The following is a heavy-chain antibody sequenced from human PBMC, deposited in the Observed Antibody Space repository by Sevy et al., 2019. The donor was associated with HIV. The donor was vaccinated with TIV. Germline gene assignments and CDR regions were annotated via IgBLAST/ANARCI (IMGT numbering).Heavy chain of an antibody. V-gene: IGHV3-7*01. CDR3: ARRYFDI. CDR2: IKQDGSQI. J-gene: IGHJ2*01. CDR1: GFTFSSYV. Sequence: GGSLRLSCAASGFTFSSYVMHWVRQAPGKGLEWVANIKQDGSQIYYVDSVKGRFTISRDNAKSSLYLQMISLRPEDTAIYFCARRYFDIWGRGTLVTVSS.